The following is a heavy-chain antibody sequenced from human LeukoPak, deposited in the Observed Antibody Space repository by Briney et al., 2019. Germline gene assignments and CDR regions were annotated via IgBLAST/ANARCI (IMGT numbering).Heavy chain of an antibody. D-gene: IGHD4-17*01. V-gene: IGHV1-69*04. CDR1: GGTFSSYA. CDR3: ARDYGDYPTY. J-gene: IGHJ4*02. Sequence: KVSCKASGGTFSSYAISWVRQAPGQGLAWMGRIIPILGIANYAQKFQGRVTITADKSTSTAYMELSSLRSEDTAVYYCARDYGDYPTYWGQGTLVTVSS. CDR2: IIPILGIA.